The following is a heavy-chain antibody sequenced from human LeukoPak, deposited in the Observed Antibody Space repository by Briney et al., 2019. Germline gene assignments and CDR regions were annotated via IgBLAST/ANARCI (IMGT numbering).Heavy chain of an antibody. V-gene: IGHV4-59*01. CDR3: ARDRVDRFGPRFDP. CDR1: GGSIRSDY. D-gene: IGHD5-12*01. J-gene: IGHJ5*02. CDR2: ISYNGIT. Sequence: SETLSLTCSVSGGSIRSDYWSWIRQPPGKGPEWIGYISYNGITNYNPSLKSRLTMSVDTSKSQFSLKLSSLTAADTAVYYCARDRVDRFGPRFDPWGPGTLVTVSS.